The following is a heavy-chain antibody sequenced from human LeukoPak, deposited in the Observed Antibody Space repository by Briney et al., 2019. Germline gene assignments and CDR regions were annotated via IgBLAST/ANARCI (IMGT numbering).Heavy chain of an antibody. J-gene: IGHJ4*02. CDR2: TDWNGGNT. CDR1: GFTFDDYG. CDR3: ARDLRVFDY. V-gene: IGHV3-20*04. Sequence: GGSLRLSCTASGFTFDDYGMSWVRQAPGKGLEWVSSTDWNGGNTAYADSVKGRFTISRDNAKNSLYLQMDSLRGEDTVFYYCARDLRVFDYWGQGTLVTVSS.